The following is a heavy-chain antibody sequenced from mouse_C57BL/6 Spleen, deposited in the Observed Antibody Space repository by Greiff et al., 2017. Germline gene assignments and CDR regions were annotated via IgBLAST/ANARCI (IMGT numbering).Heavy chain of an antibody. J-gene: IGHJ2*01. Sequence: EVKLQQSGPELVKPGASVKISCKASGYTFTDYYMNWVKQSHGKSLEWIGDINPNNGGTSYNQKFKGKATLTVDKSSSTAYMELRSLTSEDSAVYYCAREEGNSYFDYWGQGTTLTVSS. CDR1: GYTFTDYY. V-gene: IGHV1-26*01. CDR2: INPNNGGT. D-gene: IGHD2-1*01. CDR3: AREEGNSYFDY.